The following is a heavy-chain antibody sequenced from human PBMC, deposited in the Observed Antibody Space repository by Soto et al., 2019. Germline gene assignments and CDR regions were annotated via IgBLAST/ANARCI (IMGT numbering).Heavy chain of an antibody. CDR1: GYHFTNYW. J-gene: IGHJ4*01. CDR2: IYPGDSDT. V-gene: IGHV5-51*01. CDR3: ARSYFXXXHYYFDY. Sequence: GESLKISCKGSGYHFTNYWIGWVRQMPGKGLEWMGIIYPGDSDTRYSPSFQGQVTISADKSISTSYLQWNSLRASDTAMYFCARSYFXXXHYYFDYWGHGTLVTVSS. D-gene: IGHD1-26*01.